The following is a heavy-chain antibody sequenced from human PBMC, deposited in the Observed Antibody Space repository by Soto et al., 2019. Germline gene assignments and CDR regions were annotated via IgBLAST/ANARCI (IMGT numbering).Heavy chain of an antibody. CDR3: AKGRGEYTINPFDY. V-gene: IGHV3-23*01. D-gene: IGHD5-12*01. J-gene: IGHJ4*02. CDR2: ISGSGGST. CDR1: GFTFSSYA. Sequence: GGSLRLSCAASGFTFSSYAMSWVRQAPGKGLEWVSAISGSGGSTYYADSVKGRFTISRGNSKNTPYLQMNSLRAEDTAVYYCAKGRGEYTINPFDYWGQGTLVTVSS.